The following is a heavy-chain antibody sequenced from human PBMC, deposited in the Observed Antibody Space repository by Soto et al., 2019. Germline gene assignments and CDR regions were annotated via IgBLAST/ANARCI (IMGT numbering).Heavy chain of an antibody. CDR3: ARGPPYGYQSYYYYGMDV. V-gene: IGHV3-33*01. CDR2: IWYDGSNK. D-gene: IGHD2-15*01. CDR1: GFTFSSYG. Sequence: GGSLRLSCAASGFTFSSYGMHWVRQAPGKGLEWVAVIWYDGSNKYYADSVKGRFTISRDNSKNTLYLQMNSLRAEDTAVYYCARGPPYGYQSYYYYGMDVWGQGTTVTVSS. J-gene: IGHJ6*02.